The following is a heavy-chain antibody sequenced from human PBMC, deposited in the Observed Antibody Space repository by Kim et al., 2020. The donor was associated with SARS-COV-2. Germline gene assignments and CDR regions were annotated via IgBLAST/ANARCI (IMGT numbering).Heavy chain of an antibody. CDR2: ISSSSSYI. D-gene: IGHD2-8*01. V-gene: IGHV3-21*01. Sequence: GGSLRLSCAASGFTFSSYSMNWVRQAPGKGLEWVSSISSSSSYIYYADSVKGRFTISRDNAKNSLYLQMNSLRAEDTAVYYCARDSSLICMLRCGMDVWGQGTTVTVSS. CDR3: ARDSSLICMLRCGMDV. J-gene: IGHJ6*02. CDR1: GFTFSSYS.